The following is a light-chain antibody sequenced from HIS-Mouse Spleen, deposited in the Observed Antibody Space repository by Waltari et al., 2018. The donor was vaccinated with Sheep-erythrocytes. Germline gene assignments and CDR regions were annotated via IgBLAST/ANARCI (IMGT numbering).Light chain of an antibody. CDR3: CSYAGSYNHV. J-gene: IGLJ1*01. CDR1: SRDVGGYNH. V-gene: IGLV2-11*01. CDR2: DVS. Sequence: QSALTQPRSVSGSPGPPVTISCTGTSRDVGGYNHVPWYQQHPGKAPKLMIYDVSKRPSGVPDRFSGSKSGNTASLTISGLQAEDEADYYCCSYAGSYNHVFATGTKVTVL.